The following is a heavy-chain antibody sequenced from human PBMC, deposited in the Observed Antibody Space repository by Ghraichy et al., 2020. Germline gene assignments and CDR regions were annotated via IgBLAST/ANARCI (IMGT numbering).Heavy chain of an antibody. CDR1: GFTFSSYA. D-gene: IGHD3-10*01. CDR2: ISGSGGNT. V-gene: IGHV3-23*01. Sequence: GGSLRLSCAASGFTFSSYAMSWVRQAPGKGLEWVSAISGSGGNTYYADSVKGRFTISRDNSKNTLYLQMNSLRAEDTAVYYCAKADYYGSGSYSGMYYFDYWGQGTLVTVSS. J-gene: IGHJ4*02. CDR3: AKADYYGSGSYSGMYYFDY.